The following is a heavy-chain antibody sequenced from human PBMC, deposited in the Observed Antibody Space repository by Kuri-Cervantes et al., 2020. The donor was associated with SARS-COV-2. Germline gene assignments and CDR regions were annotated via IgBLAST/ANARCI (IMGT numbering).Heavy chain of an antibody. V-gene: IGHV4-38-2*02. J-gene: IGHJ4*02. D-gene: IGHD4/OR15-4a*01. CDR3: ARDRDGDNENDY. Sequence: SETLSLTCAVSGYSISSGYYWGWIRQPPGKGLEWIGSIYHSGSTYYNPSLKSRVTISVDTSKNQFSLKLSSVTAADTAVYYCARDRDGDNENDYWGQGTRVTVSS. CDR2: IYHSGST. CDR1: GYSISSGYY.